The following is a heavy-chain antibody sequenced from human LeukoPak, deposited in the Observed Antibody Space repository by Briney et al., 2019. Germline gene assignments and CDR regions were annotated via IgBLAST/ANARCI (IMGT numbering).Heavy chain of an antibody. Sequence: PGGSLRLSCAASGFTFDDYAMHWVRQAPGKGLEWVSGISGNSGSIGYADSVKGRFTISRDNAKNSLYLQMNSLRAEDTALYYCAKGDKWELSSYYYYGMDVWGQGTTVTVSS. CDR3: AKGDKWELSSYYYYGMDV. CDR1: GFTFDDYA. J-gene: IGHJ6*02. D-gene: IGHD1-26*01. V-gene: IGHV3-9*01. CDR2: ISGNSGSI.